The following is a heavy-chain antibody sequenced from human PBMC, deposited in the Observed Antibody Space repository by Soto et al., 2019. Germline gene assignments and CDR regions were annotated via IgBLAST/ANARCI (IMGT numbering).Heavy chain of an antibody. J-gene: IGHJ4*02. V-gene: IGHV4-34*01. Sequence: PSETLSLTCAFYCGSFSGYYWSWIRQPPGKGLEWIGEINHSGSTNYNPSLKSRVTISVDTSKNQFSLKLSSVTAADTAVYYCARAEDDYLSLDYWGQGTLVTVSS. D-gene: IGHD4-17*01. CDR1: CGSFSGYY. CDR3: ARAEDDYLSLDY. CDR2: INHSGST.